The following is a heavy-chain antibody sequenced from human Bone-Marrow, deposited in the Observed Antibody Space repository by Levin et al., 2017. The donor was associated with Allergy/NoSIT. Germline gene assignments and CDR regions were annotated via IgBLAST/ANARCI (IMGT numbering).Heavy chain of an antibody. D-gene: IGHD3-3*01. Sequence: SQTLSLTCTVSGGSISSSSYYWGWIRQPPGKGLEWIGSIYYSGSTYYNPSLKSRVTISVDTSKNQFSLKLSSVTAADTAVYYCARDEGVFWSGYYPNWFDPWGQGTLVTVSS. J-gene: IGHJ5*02. CDR1: GGSISSSSYY. CDR2: IYYSGST. V-gene: IGHV4-39*07. CDR3: ARDEGVFWSGYYPNWFDP.